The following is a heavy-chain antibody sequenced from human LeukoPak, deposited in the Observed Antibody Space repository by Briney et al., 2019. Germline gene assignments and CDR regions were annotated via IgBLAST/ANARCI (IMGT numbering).Heavy chain of an antibody. CDR3: AKDLEIRYFDWLSTQGLTYFFDY. J-gene: IGHJ4*02. V-gene: IGHV3-53*01. Sequence: GGSLRLSCAASGFTVSSNYMSWVRQAPGKGLEWVSVIYSGGSTYYADSVKGRFTISRDNSRNTLYLQMNSLRAEDTAVYYCAKDLEIRYFDWLSTQGLTYFFDYWGQGTLVTVSS. D-gene: IGHD3-9*01. CDR2: IYSGGST. CDR1: GFTVSSNY.